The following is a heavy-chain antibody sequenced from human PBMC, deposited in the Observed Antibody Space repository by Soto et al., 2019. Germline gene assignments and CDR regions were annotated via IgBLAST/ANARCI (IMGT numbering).Heavy chain of an antibody. CDR2: IYYSGST. D-gene: IGHD4-17*01. V-gene: IGHV4-59*01. CDR1: GGSISSYY. Sequence: SETLSLTCTVSGGSISSYYWSWIRQPPGKGLEWIGYIYYSGSTNYNPSLKSRVTISVDTSKNQFSLKLSSVTAADTAVYYCARRSTTVTPSWAFDIWGQGTMVTVSS. J-gene: IGHJ3*02. CDR3: ARRSTTVTPSWAFDI.